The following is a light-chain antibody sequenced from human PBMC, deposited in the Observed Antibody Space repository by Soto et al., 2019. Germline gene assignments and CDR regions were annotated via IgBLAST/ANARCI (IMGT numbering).Light chain of an antibody. J-gene: IGLJ1*01. V-gene: IGLV2-18*02. CDR1: NSDVGSYNR. CDR2: EVS. Sequence: SLLTKPPSVSRSPGQSVTISCNRTNSDVGSYNRVSWYQQPPGTAPKLMISEVSNRPSGVPDRFSGSKSGNTASLTISGLQAEDEADYYCSSYTSSSTYVFGTGTKVTVL. CDR3: SSYTSSSTYV.